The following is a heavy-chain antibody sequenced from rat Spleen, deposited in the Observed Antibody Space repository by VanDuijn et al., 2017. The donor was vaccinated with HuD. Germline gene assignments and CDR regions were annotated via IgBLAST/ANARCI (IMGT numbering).Heavy chain of an antibody. D-gene: IGHD1-12*02. CDR2: ITYDGGST. CDR3: ARSYYDGTPGFAY. Sequence: EVQLVESGGGLVQPGRSMKLSCAASGFTLSNFYMAWVRQAPTKGLEWVATITYDGGSTYYRDSVKGRFTISRDNAKNTQYLQMDSLRSEDTATYYCARSYYDGTPGFAYWGQGTLVTVSS. V-gene: IGHV5-25*01. J-gene: IGHJ3*01. CDR1: GFTLSNFY.